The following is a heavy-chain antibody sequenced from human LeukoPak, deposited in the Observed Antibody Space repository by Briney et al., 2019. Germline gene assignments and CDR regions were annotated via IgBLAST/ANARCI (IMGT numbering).Heavy chain of an antibody. Sequence: PSETLSLTCTVSGASISSDYSSWIRQPPGKGLGWIGYLYYSGSTKYNPSLKSRVTISEDTSKSQFSLNLRSVTAADTAVYYCARGRNSDAFDFWGPGTMVTVSS. CDR2: LYYSGST. V-gene: IGHV4-59*01. J-gene: IGHJ3*01. CDR3: ARGRNSDAFDF. CDR1: GASISSDY.